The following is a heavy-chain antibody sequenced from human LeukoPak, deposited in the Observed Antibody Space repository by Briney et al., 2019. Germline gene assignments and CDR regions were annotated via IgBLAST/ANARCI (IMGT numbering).Heavy chain of an antibody. V-gene: IGHV4-39*01. D-gene: IGHD6-19*01. CDR2: VYYGGST. J-gene: IGHJ1*01. CDR3: ARVVAGTKDFQY. Sequence: SETLSLTXTVSGGPISSPNHFWGWVRQPPGKGLEWIGSVYYGGSTYSNPSLKSRVTMSADTSKNQFSLTLSSVTATDTAVYYCARVVAGTKDFQYWGQGTLVTVSS. CDR1: GGPISSPNHF.